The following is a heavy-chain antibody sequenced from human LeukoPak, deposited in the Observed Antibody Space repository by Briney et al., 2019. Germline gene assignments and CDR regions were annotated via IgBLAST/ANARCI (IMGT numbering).Heavy chain of an antibody. D-gene: IGHD3-3*01. CDR3: ARDLYDFWSGREPYYFDY. CDR2: ISAYNGNT. CDR1: GYTFTSYG. Sequence: ASVKVSCKAPGYTFTSYGISWVRQAPGQGLEWMGWISAYNGNTNYAQKLQGRVTMTTDTSTSTAYMELRSLRSDDTAVYYCARDLYDFWSGREPYYFDYWGQGTLVTVSS. J-gene: IGHJ4*02. V-gene: IGHV1-18*01.